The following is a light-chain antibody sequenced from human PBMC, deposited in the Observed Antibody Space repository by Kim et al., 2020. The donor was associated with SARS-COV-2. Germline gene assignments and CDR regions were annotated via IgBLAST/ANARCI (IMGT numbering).Light chain of an antibody. J-gene: IGKJ4*01. CDR1: QSITID. CDR2: DTS. V-gene: IGKV3-15*01. Sequence: EIVMTQSAATLSVSPGERATLSCRASQSITIDLAWYQHKPGQAPRLLMYDTSTRATGIPARFSGSGSGTEFTLTISSLQSEDFAVYYCQQYNRWPLTFGGGTKVDIK. CDR3: QQYNRWPLT.